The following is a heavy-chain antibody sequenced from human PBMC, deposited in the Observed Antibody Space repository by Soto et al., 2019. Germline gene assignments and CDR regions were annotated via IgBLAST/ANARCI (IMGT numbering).Heavy chain of an antibody. CDR1: GFTFSSYS. CDR2: IRSKAYGGTT. D-gene: IGHD2-21*02. CDR3: TRLRSDKLAYCGGDCYHNWFDP. J-gene: IGHJ5*02. V-gene: IGHV3-49*04. Sequence: GGSLRLSCAASGFTFSSYSMNWVRQAPGKGLEWVGFIRSKAYGGTTEYAASVKGRFTISRDDSKSIADLQMNSLKTEDTAVYYCTRLRSDKLAYCGGDCYHNWFDPWGQGTLVTVSS.